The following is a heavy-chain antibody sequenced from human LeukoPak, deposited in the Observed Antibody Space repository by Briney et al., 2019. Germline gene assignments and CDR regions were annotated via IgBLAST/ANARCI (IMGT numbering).Heavy chain of an antibody. CDR3: ARHVRFFRGPYYYDSSTSEHFDY. CDR1: GGSFSGYY. J-gene: IGHJ4*02. D-gene: IGHD3-22*01. V-gene: IGHV4-39*01. CDR2: IYYSGST. Sequence: SETLSLTCAVYGGSFSGYYWGWIRQPPGKGLEWIGSIYYSGSTYYNPSLKSRVTISVDTSKNQFSLKLSSVTAADTAVYYCARHVRFFRGPYYYDSSTSEHFDYWGQGTLVTVSS.